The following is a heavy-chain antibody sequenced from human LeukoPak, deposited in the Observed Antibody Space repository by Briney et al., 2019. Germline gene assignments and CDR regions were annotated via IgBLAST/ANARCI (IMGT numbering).Heavy chain of an antibody. Sequence: SETLSLTCTVSDGSTTGTRYYWGWFRQTPGKGPEWIGNINYRGAVYYDPSLRSRATISLDTSKNQFPLRLTSVTAADTAVYFCARVTKYDNSRNNYYMDVWGKGTTVTVSS. J-gene: IGHJ6*03. D-gene: IGHD4-17*01. V-gene: IGHV4-39*06. CDR3: ARVTKYDNSRNNYYMDV. CDR1: DGSTTGTRYY. CDR2: INYRGAV.